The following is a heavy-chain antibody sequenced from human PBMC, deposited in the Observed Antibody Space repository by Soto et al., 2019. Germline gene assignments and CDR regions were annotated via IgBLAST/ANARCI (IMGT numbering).Heavy chain of an antibody. J-gene: IGHJ5*02. V-gene: IGHV1-3*01. D-gene: IGHD2-21*02. Sequence: QVQLVQSGAEVKKPGASVKLSCKASGFTFSSYAMHWVRQAPGQRLEWMGWIDAANGNIKDSEKFQGRVTITGDTSTSTAYMEFSSLRSEDTAVYYCARDGWVTTNRFDPWGQGTLVIVSS. CDR1: GFTFSSYA. CDR3: ARDGWVTTNRFDP. CDR2: IDAANGNI.